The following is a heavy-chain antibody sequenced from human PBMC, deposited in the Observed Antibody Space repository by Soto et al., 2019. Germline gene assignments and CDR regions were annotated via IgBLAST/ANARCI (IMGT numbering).Heavy chain of an antibody. J-gene: IGHJ5*02. CDR2: LNPNSGNT. D-gene: IGHD4-17*01. CDR1: GYTFTSYD. CDR3: ARMETNGDIVNWFDP. V-gene: IGHV1-8*01. Sequence: GASVKVSCKASGYTFTSYDINWVRQATGQGLEWMGWLNPNSGNTGCAQKFQGRVTMTRNTSISTAYMELSSLTSEDTAVYYCARMETNGDIVNWFDPWGQGTLVTVSS.